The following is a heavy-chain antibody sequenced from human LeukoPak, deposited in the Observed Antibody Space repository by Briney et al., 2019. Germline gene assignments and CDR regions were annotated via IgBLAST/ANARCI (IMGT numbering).Heavy chain of an antibody. CDR3: ARQLSSDWLRGDLDY. CDR2: IYYSGST. V-gene: IGHV4-59*04. Sequence: SETLSLTCTVSGGSISTFYWSWIRQPPGKGLEWIGNIYYSGSTYYNPSLKSRVTISVDTSKNQFSLKLSSVTAADTAVYYCARQLSSDWLRGDLDYWGQGTLVTVSS. D-gene: IGHD6-19*01. CDR1: GGSISTFY. J-gene: IGHJ4*02.